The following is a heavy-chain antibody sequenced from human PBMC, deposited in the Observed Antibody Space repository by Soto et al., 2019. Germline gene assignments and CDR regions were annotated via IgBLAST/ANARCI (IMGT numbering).Heavy chain of an antibody. CDR3: AFNFDY. V-gene: IGHV4-34*01. CDR2: INHSGST. Sequence: SETLSLTCAVYGGSFSGYYWSWIRQPPGKGLEWIGEINHSGSTNYNPSLKSRVTISVDTSKNQFSLKLSPVTAADTAVYYCAFNFDYWGQGTLVTVSS. J-gene: IGHJ4*02. CDR1: GGSFSGYY.